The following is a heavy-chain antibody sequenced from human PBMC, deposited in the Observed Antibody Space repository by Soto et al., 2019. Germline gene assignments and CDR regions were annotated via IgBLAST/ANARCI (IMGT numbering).Heavy chain of an antibody. D-gene: IGHD4-17*01. Sequence: QVQLVQSGAEVKKPGASVKVSCQASGYTFTSYAMHWVRQAPGQRLEWMGWINAGNGNTKYSQKFQGRVTITRDTSSSTAYRDLSSLGSEDTAVYYCAGGITVTTSFFPYYYYYGIDVWGQGSTVTVSS. V-gene: IGHV1-3*01. CDR2: INAGNGNT. CDR3: AGGITVTTSFFPYYYYYGIDV. CDR1: GYTFTSYA. J-gene: IGHJ6*02.